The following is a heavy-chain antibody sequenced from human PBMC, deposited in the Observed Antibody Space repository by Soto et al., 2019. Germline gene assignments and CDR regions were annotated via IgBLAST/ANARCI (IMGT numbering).Heavy chain of an antibody. Sequence: VQLQESGPGLVKPSGTLSLTCTVSGGSISTTNWWSWVRQSPGKGLEWIGEILHIGSTNYNPSLKSRVTISLDKSKNPFSLRLSSVTAAETAVYYCASGFDSDGLYNGGHPWGQGTLVSVSS. V-gene: IGHV4-4*02. CDR3: ASGFDSDGLYNGGHP. D-gene: IGHD3-22*01. CDR2: ILHIGST. J-gene: IGHJ5*02. CDR1: GGSISTTNW.